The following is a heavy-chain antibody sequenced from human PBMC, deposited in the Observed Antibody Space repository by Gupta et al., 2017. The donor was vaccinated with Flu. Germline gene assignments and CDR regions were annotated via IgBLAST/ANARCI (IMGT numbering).Heavy chain of an antibody. CDR2: INPNSGGK. J-gene: IGHJ6*02. Sequence: QVQLVQSGAEVKKPGASVKVSCKASGYTFTGYYMHWVRQAPGQGLEWMGWINPNSGGKNYAQKFQGRVTMTRDTSISTAYMGLSRLRSDDTAVYYWARDRTPPEYSSSSGGGDVYYYYGMDVWGQGTTVTVSS. D-gene: IGHD6-6*01. CDR3: ARDRTPPEYSSSSGGGDVYYYYGMDV. CDR1: GYTFTGYY. V-gene: IGHV1-2*02.